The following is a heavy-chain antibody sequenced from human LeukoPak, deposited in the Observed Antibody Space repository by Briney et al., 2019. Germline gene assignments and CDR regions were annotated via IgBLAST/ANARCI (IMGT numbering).Heavy chain of an antibody. CDR1: GYIFSTYR. D-gene: IGHD3-10*01. V-gene: IGHV5-51*01. J-gene: IGHJ1*01. CDR2: IYPGDSDT. Sequence: GESLRISCKASGYIFSTYRLAWVRHMPGKGLEWMGVIYPGDSDTTYSPSLQGQVTISVDTSLTTVYLQWSSLRPSDTAIYYCARRRYYGSGDFDLWGQGTLVTASS. CDR3: ARRRYYGSGDFDL.